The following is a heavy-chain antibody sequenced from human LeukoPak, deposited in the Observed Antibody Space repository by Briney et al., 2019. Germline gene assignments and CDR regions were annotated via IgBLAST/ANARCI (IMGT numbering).Heavy chain of an antibody. CDR2: INPNSGGT. CDR3: ARLGYSSGSDY. J-gene: IGHJ4*02. V-gene: IGHV1-2*02. CDR1: GYIFSGYY. Sequence: ASVKVSCKASGYIFSGYYMHWVRQAPGQGLEWMGWINPNSGGTNYAQKFQGRVTMTRDTSISTAYMELRRLRSDDTAVYYCARLGYSSGSDYWGQGTLVTVSS. D-gene: IGHD6-19*01.